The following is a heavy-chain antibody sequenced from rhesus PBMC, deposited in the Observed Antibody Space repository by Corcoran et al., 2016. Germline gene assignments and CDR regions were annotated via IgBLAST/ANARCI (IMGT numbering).Heavy chain of an antibody. CDR1: GGSFSSYW. CDR2: INGNSGTT. J-gene: IGHJ4*01. D-gene: IGHD3-16*01. V-gene: IGHV4-80*01. CDR3: ARQEVVVTKGFDL. Sequence: QAQLQASGPGLVKPSETLSLTCAVSGGSFSSYWWSWIRQPPGMGLEWIGEINGNSGTTSYNPSPESRVTISKDASKDHVSLNLKSVTAADTAVYYCARQEVVVTKGFDLWSQGILVTVSS.